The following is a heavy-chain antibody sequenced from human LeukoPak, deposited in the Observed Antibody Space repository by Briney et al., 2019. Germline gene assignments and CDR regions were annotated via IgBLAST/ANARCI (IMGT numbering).Heavy chain of an antibody. CDR3: ARDYGSGSYLFDY. Sequence: GGSLRLSCAASGFTFSSYAMSWVRQAPGKGLEWVSSISSSSSYIYYADSVKGRFTISRDNAKNSLYLQMNSLRAEDTAVYYCARDYGSGSYLFDYWGQGTLVTVSS. CDR1: GFTFSSYA. CDR2: ISSSSSYI. D-gene: IGHD3-10*01. J-gene: IGHJ4*02. V-gene: IGHV3-21*01.